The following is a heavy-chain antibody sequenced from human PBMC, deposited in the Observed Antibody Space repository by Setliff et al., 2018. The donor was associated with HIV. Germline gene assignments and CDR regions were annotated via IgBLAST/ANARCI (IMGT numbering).Heavy chain of an antibody. CDR1: GYTFTSYD. J-gene: IGHJ6*02. CDR2: MNPNSGNT. V-gene: IGHV1-8*03. Sequence: ASVKVSCKASGYTFTSYDINWVRQATGQGLEWMGWMNPNSGNTGYAQKFQGRVTITRNTSISTAYMELSSLRSEDTAVYYCAGGDSNDYVWGSYMRAYYYYGMDVWGQGTTVTVSS. CDR3: AGGDSNDYVWGSYMRAYYYYGMDV. D-gene: IGHD3-16*01.